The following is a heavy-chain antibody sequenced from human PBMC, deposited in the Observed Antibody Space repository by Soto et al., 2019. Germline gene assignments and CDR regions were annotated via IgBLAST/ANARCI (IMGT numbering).Heavy chain of an antibody. J-gene: IGHJ4*02. CDR2: ICYSDIT. CDR3: DTGDSSTRWNNGHYDY. CDR1: VGSFSSFC. V-gene: IGHV4-59*01. D-gene: IGHD2-21*01. Sequence: SETLSLTCIVSVGSFSSFCWSWIRQPPGKGLEWIGYICYSDITNYNPSLKSRVTISVDTTKNQFSLKLSSVTAAETAVYYCDTGDSSTRWNNGHYDYWGQGALVTVSS.